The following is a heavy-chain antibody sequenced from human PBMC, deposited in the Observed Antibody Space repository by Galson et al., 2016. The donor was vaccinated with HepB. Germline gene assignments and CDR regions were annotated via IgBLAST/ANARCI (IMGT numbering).Heavy chain of an antibody. V-gene: IGHV3-48*02. CDR3: ARDINWGLDY. CDR2: INHDSSAM. D-gene: IGHD7-27*01. CDR1: GFTFSAYP. J-gene: IGHJ4*02. Sequence: SLRLSCAASGFTFSAYPMNWVRQAPGKGLEWVSHINHDSSAMNYALSMKDRFTISRDNAKNSLFLQMDCLSDEDTAVYYCARDINWGLDYWGQGILVTVSS.